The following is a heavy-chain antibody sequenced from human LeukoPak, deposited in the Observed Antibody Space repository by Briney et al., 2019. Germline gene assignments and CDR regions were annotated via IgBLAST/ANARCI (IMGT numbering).Heavy chain of an antibody. D-gene: IGHD6-13*01. J-gene: IGHJ4*02. V-gene: IGHV3-7*04. CDR2: IKQDGSEK. CDR1: GFTFSSYS. CDR3: ATDGIAAATDY. Sequence: GGSLRLSCAASGFTFSSYSMTWVRQAPGKGLEWVANIKQDGSEKYYVDSVKGRFTISRDNAKNSLYLQMNSLRAEDTAVYYCATDGIAAATDYWGQGTLVTVSS.